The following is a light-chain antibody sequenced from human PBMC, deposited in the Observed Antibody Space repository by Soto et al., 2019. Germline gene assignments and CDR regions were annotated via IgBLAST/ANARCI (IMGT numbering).Light chain of an antibody. CDR1: QSISSW. Sequence: DIQMTQSPSTLSASVGDRVTITCLASQSISSWLAWYQQKPGKAPKLLIYKASSLESGVPSRFSGSGSGTEFTLAISSLKPDDSATYYCQQYNDNWTFGQGTKV. CDR2: KAS. V-gene: IGKV1-5*03. J-gene: IGKJ1*01. CDR3: QQYNDNWT.